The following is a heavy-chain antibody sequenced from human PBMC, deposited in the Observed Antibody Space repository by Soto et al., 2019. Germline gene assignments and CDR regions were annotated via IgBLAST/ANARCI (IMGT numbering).Heavy chain of an antibody. D-gene: IGHD3-10*01. Sequence: ASVKVSCKASGYTFTSYDINWVRQATGQGLEWMGWMNPNSGNTGYAQKFQGRVTMTRNTSISTAYMELSSLRSEDTAVYYCARWAENYGSGSYRVGWFDPWGQGTLVTVSS. CDR3: ARWAENYGSGSYRVGWFDP. V-gene: IGHV1-8*01. CDR2: MNPNSGNT. J-gene: IGHJ5*02. CDR1: GYTFTSYD.